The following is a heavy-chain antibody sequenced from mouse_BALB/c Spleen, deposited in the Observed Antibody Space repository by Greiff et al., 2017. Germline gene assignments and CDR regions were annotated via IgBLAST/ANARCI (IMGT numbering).Heavy chain of an antibody. CDR1: GFSLTSYG. CDR3: ARGGVFFDY. CDR2: IWSGGST. Sequence: VQLKQSGPGLVQPSQSLSITCTVSGFSLTSYGVHWVRQSPGKGLEWLGVIWSGGSTDYNAAFISRLSISKDNSKSQVFFKMNSLQANDTAIYYCARGGVFFDYWGQGTTLTVSS. J-gene: IGHJ2*01. V-gene: IGHV2-2*02.